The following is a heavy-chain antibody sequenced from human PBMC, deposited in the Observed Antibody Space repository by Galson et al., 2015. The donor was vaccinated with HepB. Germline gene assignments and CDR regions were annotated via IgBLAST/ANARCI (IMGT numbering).Heavy chain of an antibody. CDR3: AGDTSLGYYYDSSGYALKDWYFDL. V-gene: IGHV6-1*01. Sequence: CAISGDSVSSNSAAWNWIRQSPSRGLEWLGRTYYRSKWYNDYAVSVKSRITINPDTSKNQFSLQLNSVTPEDTAVYYCAGDTSLGYYYDSSGYALKDWYFDLWGRGTLVTVSS. D-gene: IGHD3-22*01. CDR1: GDSVSSNSAA. J-gene: IGHJ2*01. CDR2: TYYRSKWYN.